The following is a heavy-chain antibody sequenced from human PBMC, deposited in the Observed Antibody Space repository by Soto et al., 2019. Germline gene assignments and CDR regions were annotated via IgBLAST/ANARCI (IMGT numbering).Heavy chain of an antibody. J-gene: IGHJ4*02. D-gene: IGHD4-17*01. V-gene: IGHV1-24*01. Sequence: GASVKVSCKVSGYTLTELSMHWVRQAPGKGLEWMGGFDPEDGETIYAQKFQGRVTMTEDTSTDTAYMELSSLRSEDTAVYYCATDFGRVYGDLHFDYWGQGTLVTVSS. CDR3: ATDFGRVYGDLHFDY. CDR2: FDPEDGET. CDR1: GYTLTELS.